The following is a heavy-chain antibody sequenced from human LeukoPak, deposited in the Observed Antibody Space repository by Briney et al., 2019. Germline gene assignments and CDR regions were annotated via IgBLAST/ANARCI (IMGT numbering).Heavy chain of an antibody. V-gene: IGHV1-8*01. Sequence: ASVKVSCKASGYTFTSYDINWVRQAAGQGLEWVGWMNPNSRNTGYAQKFQGRVTMTMNTAISTAYMELSSLRSDDTAVYYCARVYSDSSGYYVQGFDYWGQGTLVTVFS. CDR1: GYTFTSYD. J-gene: IGHJ4*02. CDR3: ARVYSDSSGYYVQGFDY. CDR2: MNPNSRNT. D-gene: IGHD3-22*01.